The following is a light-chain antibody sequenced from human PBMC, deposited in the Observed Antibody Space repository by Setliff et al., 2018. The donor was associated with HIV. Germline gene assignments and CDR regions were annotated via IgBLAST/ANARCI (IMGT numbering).Light chain of an antibody. CDR1: SSDVGGYNY. J-gene: IGLJ1*01. CDR3: CSYAGSYTFYV. CDR2: DVS. Sequence: ALTQPRSVSGSPGQSVTISCTGTSSDVGGYNYVSWYQQHPGKAPKLMIYDVSERPSGVPDRFSGSKSANTASLTISGLQAEDEADYYCCSYAGSYTFYVFGTGTKVTV. V-gene: IGLV2-11*01.